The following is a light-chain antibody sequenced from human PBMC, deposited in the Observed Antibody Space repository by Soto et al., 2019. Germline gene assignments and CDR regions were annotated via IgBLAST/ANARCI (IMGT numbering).Light chain of an antibody. CDR2: DVS. CDR1: SSDVGAYNY. Sequence: QSALTQPASVSGSPGQSITISCTGTSSDVGAYNYVSWYQQHPGKAPKLIIYDVSNRPSGVSSRFSGSKSGNTASLTISGLQAEDEADYYCNSYTGSTTLVFGGGTQLTVL. J-gene: IGLJ2*01. CDR3: NSYTGSTTLV. V-gene: IGLV2-14*03.